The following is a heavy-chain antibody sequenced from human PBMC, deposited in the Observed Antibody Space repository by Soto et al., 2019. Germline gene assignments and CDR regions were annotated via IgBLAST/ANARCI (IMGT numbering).Heavy chain of an antibody. CDR2: INPDGGST. CDR3: ARAAGEAKRGDY. CDR1: GYVFINCY. J-gene: IGHJ4*02. V-gene: IGHV1-46*01. Sequence: ASVKVSCKTSGYVFINCYIHWVRQAPGQGLEWMGLINPDGGSTTYAQKFQGRVTMTTDTSTSTAYMELRSLRSDDTAVYYCARAAGEAKRGDYWGQGTMVNVSS.